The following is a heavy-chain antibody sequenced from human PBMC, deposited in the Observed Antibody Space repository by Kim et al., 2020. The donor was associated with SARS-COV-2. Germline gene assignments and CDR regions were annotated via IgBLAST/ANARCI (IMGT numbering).Heavy chain of an antibody. Sequence: GGSLRLSCVASGFNLSTHTMDWVRQAPGKGLEWVSSISSRSSYIYYADSVKGRFTISRDNAKNLVYLQMNSLRAEDKALYYCSGGITKFYYYYSMDVWGHGTTVTVSS. CDR2: ISSRSSYI. V-gene: IGHV3-21*06. D-gene: IGHD1-26*01. J-gene: IGHJ6*02. CDR1: GFNLSTHT. CDR3: SGGITKFYYYYSMDV.